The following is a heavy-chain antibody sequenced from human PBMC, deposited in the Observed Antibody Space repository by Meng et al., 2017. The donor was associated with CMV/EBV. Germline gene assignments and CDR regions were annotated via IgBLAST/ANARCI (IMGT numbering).Heavy chain of an antibody. D-gene: IGHD2-21*01. CDR3: ARGVPLGIIYSFDY. Sequence: QVQLVKSGAEVKKPGASVKVSCKASGYTFTSYGISWVRQAPGQGLEWMGWISVYNGHTNFAQNLQGRVTMTTDTSTSTAYVELRSLRSDDTAIYYCARGVPLGIIYSFDYWGQGTLVTVSS. J-gene: IGHJ4*01. CDR1: GYTFTSYG. V-gene: IGHV1-18*01. CDR2: ISVYNGHT.